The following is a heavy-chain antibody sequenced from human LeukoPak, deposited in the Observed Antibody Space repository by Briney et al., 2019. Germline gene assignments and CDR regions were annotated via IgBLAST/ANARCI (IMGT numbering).Heavy chain of an antibody. J-gene: IGHJ3*02. D-gene: IGHD3-10*01. Sequence: GGSLRLSCAASGFIFSNDAMHWVRQAPGKGLEWVSAISGSGGSTYYADSVKGRFTISRDNSKNTLYLQMNSLRAEDTAVYYCAKVIPVRGVIITHGAFDIWGQGTMVTVSS. CDR3: AKVIPVRGVIITHGAFDI. CDR2: ISGSGGST. CDR1: GFIFSNDA. V-gene: IGHV3-23*01.